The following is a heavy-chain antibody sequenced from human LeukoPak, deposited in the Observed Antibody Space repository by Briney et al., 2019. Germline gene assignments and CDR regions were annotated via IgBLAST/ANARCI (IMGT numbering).Heavy chain of an antibody. CDR2: IIPIFGTA. V-gene: IGHV1-69*13. Sequence: SVKVSCKASGGTFSSYAISWVRQAPGQGLEWMGGIIPIFGTANYAQKFQGRVTITADESTSTAYMELSSLRSEDTAVYYCASVDTGALVYYYGMDVWGQGTTVTVSS. J-gene: IGHJ6*02. CDR1: GGTFSSYA. D-gene: IGHD5-18*01. CDR3: ASVDTGALVYYYGMDV.